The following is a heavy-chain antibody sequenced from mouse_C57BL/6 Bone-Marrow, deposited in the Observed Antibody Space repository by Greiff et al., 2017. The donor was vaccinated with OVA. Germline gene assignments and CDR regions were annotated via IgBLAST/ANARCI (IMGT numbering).Heavy chain of an antibody. CDR3: ARWNVKSSFYGMDY. D-gene: IGHD1-1*01. V-gene: IGHV14-3*01. J-gene: IGHJ4*01. CDR2: IDPANDNT. Sequence: DVQLQESVAELVRPGASVQLSCTASGFHIKNTYMHWVKQRPEQGLEWIGRIDPANDNTKYAPKFQGKAILTADPSSNTAYMQRGSLSSEDTAVYCCARWNVKSSFYGMDYWGQGTSVTVSA. CDR1: GFHIKNTY.